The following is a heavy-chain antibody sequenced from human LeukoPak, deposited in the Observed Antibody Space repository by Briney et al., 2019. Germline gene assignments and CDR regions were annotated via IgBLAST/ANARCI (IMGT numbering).Heavy chain of an antibody. J-gene: IGHJ5*02. V-gene: IGHV4-59*01. Sequence: PSETLSLTCGVSGGSISSYYWSWIRQPPGKGLEWIGYIYYTGSTNYNPSLKSRVTISVDTSTNRFSLNLTSVTAADTAVYYCARSPSMVRGVPFDPWGQGTLVTVSS. CDR2: IYYTGST. D-gene: IGHD3-10*01. CDR1: GGSISSYY. CDR3: ARSPSMVRGVPFDP.